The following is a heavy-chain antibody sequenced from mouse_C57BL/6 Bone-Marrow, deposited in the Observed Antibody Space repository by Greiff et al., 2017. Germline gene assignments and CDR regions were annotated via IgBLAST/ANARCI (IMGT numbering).Heavy chain of an antibody. CDR1: GYTFTDYN. Sequence: EVQLQQSGPELVKPGASVKIPCKASGYTFTDYNMDWVKQSHGKSLEWIGDINPNNGGTIYNQKFKGKATLTVDKSSSTAYMELRSLTSEDTAVYDCARSRLYDGYYVRCAYWGQGTLVTGSA. V-gene: IGHV1-18*01. CDR3: ARSRLYDGYYVRCAY. J-gene: IGHJ3*01. CDR2: INPNNGGT. D-gene: IGHD2-3*01.